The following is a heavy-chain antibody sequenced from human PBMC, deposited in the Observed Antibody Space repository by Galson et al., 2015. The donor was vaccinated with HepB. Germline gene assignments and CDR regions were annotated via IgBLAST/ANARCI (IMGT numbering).Heavy chain of an antibody. CDR1: GASINSGDYF. V-gene: IGHV4-31*03. CDR3: ATMTMNVVVLNP. Sequence: LSLTCIVSGASINSGDYFWSWVRQLPGKGLEWIGYIYYTGSTYYNPSLKSRIAISLDSSINQFSLKLSSVTAADTAVYYCATMTMNVVVLNPWGQGTLVTVSS. CDR2: IYYTGST. J-gene: IGHJ1*01. D-gene: IGHD3-22*01.